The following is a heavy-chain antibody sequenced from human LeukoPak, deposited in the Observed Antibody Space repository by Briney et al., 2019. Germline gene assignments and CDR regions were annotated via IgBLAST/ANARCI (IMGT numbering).Heavy chain of an antibody. CDR2: ISYDGSNK. D-gene: IGHD3-10*01. J-gene: IGHJ4*02. V-gene: IGHV3-30*18. Sequence: PGRSLRLSCAASGFTFSSYGMHRVRQAPGKGLEWVAVISYDGSNKYYADSVKGRFTISRDNSKNTLYLQMNSLRAEDTAVYYCAKGYYYADDYWGQGTLVTVSS. CDR1: GFTFSSYG. CDR3: AKGYYYADDY.